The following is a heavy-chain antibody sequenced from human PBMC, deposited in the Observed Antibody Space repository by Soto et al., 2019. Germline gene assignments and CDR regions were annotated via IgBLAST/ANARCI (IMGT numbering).Heavy chain of an antibody. CDR1: GFTFSSYS. J-gene: IGHJ4*02. V-gene: IGHV3-21*01. CDR2: ISSSSSYI. CDR3: ARVWVITGTLFSPPCFDY. Sequence: PGGSLRLSCAASGFTFSSYSMNWVRQAPGKGLEWVSSISSSSSYIYYADSVKGRFTISRDNAKNSLYLQMNSLRAEDTAVYYCARVWVITGTLFSPPCFDYWGQGTLVTVSS. D-gene: IGHD1-20*01.